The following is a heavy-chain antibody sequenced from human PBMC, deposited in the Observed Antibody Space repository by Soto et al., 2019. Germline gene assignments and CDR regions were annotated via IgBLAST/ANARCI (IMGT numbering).Heavy chain of an antibody. J-gene: IGHJ4*02. D-gene: IGHD3-16*01. CDR3: ARDGRYYDYVWGSYPPGLYFDY. CDR2: IYYSGST. CDR1: GGSISSSY. Sequence: PSESLSLTCTVAGGSISSSYWSWIRQPPGKGLEWIGYIYYSGSTNYNPSLKSRVTISVDTSKNQFSLKLSSVTAADTAVYYCARDGRYYDYVWGSYPPGLYFDYWGQGTLVTVSS. V-gene: IGHV4-59*01.